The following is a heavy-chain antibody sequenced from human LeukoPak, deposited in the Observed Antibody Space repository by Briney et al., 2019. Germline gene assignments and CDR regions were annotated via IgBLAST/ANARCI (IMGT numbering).Heavy chain of an antibody. CDR1: GFTFSDYS. J-gene: IGHJ4*02. Sequence: GESLRLSCAASGFTFSDYSMNWVRQAPWKGLEWVSYIDGSGDTIYYADSVKGRFTISRDNAKNSLDLQMNSLRDEDTAVYYCSRRFDCWGQGTLVTVSS. CDR2: IDGSGDTI. CDR3: SRRFDC. V-gene: IGHV3-48*02.